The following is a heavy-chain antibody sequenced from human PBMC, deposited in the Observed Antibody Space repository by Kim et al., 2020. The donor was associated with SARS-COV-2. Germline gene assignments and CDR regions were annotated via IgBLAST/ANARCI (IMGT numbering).Heavy chain of an antibody. CDR1: GFTFGDYA. V-gene: IGHV3-49*03. CDR2: IRSKAYGGTT. CDR3: TKKLDVLRYFNYGMDV. J-gene: IGHJ6*02. D-gene: IGHD3-9*01. Sequence: GGSLRLSCTASGFTFGDYAMSWFRQAPGKGLEWVGFIRSKAYGGTTEYAASVKGRFTISRDDSKSIAYLQMNSLKTEDTAVYYCTKKLDVLRYFNYGMDVWGQGTTVTVSS.